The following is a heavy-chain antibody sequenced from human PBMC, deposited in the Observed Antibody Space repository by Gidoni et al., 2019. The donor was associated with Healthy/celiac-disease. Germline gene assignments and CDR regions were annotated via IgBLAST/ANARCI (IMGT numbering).Heavy chain of an antibody. V-gene: IGHV1-69*01. D-gene: IGHD4-17*01. J-gene: IGHJ6*02. CDR2: SIAIFGTA. CDR1: GGTFSSSA. CDR3: ARAPRSDKATGVTTGPVHYYYYGMDV. Sequence: QVQLVQSGAEVKKPGSSVKVSCKASGGTFSSSAISWVRQAPGQGLEWMGGSIAIFGTANSAQKCQGRVTITADESTSTAYMELSSMRSEDTAVYYCARAPRSDKATGVTTGPVHYYYYGMDVWGQGTTVTVSS.